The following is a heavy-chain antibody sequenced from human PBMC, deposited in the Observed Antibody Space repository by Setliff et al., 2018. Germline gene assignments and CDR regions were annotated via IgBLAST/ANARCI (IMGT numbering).Heavy chain of an antibody. D-gene: IGHD3-10*01. Sequence: KPSETLTLTCTVSGGPISSSSYYWGWIRQPPGKGLEWIGSIYYSGSTYYNPSLKSRVTISVDTSKNQFSLKLSSVTAADTAVYYCARAEYYYGSGSSHPYYMDVWGQGTTVTVSS. CDR2: IYYSGST. CDR3: ARAEYYYGSGSSHPYYMDV. CDR1: GGPISSSSYY. J-gene: IGHJ6*03. V-gene: IGHV4-39*07.